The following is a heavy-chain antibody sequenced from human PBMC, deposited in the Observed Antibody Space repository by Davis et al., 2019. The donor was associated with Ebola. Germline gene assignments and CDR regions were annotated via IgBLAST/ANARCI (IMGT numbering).Heavy chain of an antibody. Sequence: PGGSLRLSCAASGFTFSDYYMSWIRQAPGKGLEWISYISGSGNTIKYADSVKDRFTISRDNAKKSLSLLMTSLRVEDKAVYYSATGGARYFQHWGQGTLVTISS. J-gene: IGHJ1*01. V-gene: IGHV3-11*01. CDR2: ISGSGNTI. CDR3: ATGGARYFQH. CDR1: GFTFSDYY.